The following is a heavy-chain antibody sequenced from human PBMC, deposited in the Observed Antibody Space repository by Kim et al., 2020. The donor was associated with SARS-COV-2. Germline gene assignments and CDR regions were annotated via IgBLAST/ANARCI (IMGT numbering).Heavy chain of an antibody. CDR2: T. J-gene: IGHJ3*02. CDR3: ARGGSGGAFDI. D-gene: IGHD3-10*01. V-gene: IGHV1-46*01. Sequence: TSYAQKVQGRVTMTRDTSTSAVYMELSSLRSEDTAVYYCARGGSGGAFDIWGQGTMVTVSS.